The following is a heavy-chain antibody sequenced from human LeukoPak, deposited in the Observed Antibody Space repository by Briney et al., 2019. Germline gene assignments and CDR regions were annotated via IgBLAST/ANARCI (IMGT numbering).Heavy chain of an antibody. CDR2: TSYDGSNN. V-gene: IGHV3-30*04. J-gene: IGHJ4*02. Sequence: PGGSLRLSCAASGFTFSSYAIHWVRQAPGKGLEWVAVTSYDGSNNYYADSVKGRLTISRDNSKNTLYLQMNSLRAEDTAVYYCAKETPTIVGAPFDYWGQGTLVTVSS. CDR1: GFTFSSYA. D-gene: IGHD1-26*01. CDR3: AKETPTIVGAPFDY.